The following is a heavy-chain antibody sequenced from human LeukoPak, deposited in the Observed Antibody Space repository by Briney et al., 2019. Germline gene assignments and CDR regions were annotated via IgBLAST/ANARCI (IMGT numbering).Heavy chain of an antibody. J-gene: IGHJ4*02. V-gene: IGHV1-46*01. Sequence: ASVKVSCKASGYTFTSYYMHWVRQAPGQGLEWMGIINPSGGSTSYAQKFQGRVTMTWDMSTNTVHMELSSLRSEDTAVYYCARDADYYGSGNYMDYWGQGTLVTVSS. CDR3: ARDADYYGSGNYMDY. CDR1: GYTFTSYY. CDR2: INPSGGST. D-gene: IGHD3-10*01.